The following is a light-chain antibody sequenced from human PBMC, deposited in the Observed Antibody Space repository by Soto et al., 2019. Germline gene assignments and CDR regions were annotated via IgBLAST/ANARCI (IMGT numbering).Light chain of an antibody. CDR3: QHYGNSPT. Sequence: EIVLTQSPGTLSLSPGDGATLSCRASQSVSSGHLAWYQQKPGQAPRLLIYGASRRATGIPDRFSGSGSGTDFTLSISRLEPEDFAVYWCQHYGNSPTFGQGTKVDI. V-gene: IGKV3-20*01. J-gene: IGKJ1*01. CDR2: GAS. CDR1: QSVSSGH.